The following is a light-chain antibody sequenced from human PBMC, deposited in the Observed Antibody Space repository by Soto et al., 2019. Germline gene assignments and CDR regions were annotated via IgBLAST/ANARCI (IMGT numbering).Light chain of an antibody. V-gene: IGKV3-15*01. J-gene: IGKJ1*01. Sequence: EIVMTQSPATLSVSPGERATLSCRAGQNLHTNLAWYQQKPGQTPRLLIYDTSIRATGVPARFSGSRSGAEFTLTISSLQSEDFAVYYCQQYNNWPQTFGQGTKVDI. CDR1: QNLHTN. CDR2: DTS. CDR3: QQYNNWPQT.